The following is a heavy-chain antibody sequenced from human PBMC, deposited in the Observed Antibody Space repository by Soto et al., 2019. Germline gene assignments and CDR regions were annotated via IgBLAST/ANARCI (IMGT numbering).Heavy chain of an antibody. Sequence: SVKVSCKASGYTVTSYGISWVRQAPGQGLEWMGRIIPILGIANYAQKFQGRVTITADKSTSTAYMELSSLRSEETAVYYCARAATDYWGQGTLVTVSS. D-gene: IGHD2-15*01. CDR2: IIPILGIA. V-gene: IGHV1-69*04. CDR3: ARAATDY. J-gene: IGHJ4*02. CDR1: GYTVTSYG.